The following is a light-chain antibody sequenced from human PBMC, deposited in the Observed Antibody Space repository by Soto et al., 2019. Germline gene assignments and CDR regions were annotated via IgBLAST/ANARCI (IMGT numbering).Light chain of an antibody. Sequence: DIQMTQSPSTVSAYVGDSVTITCRASQSITTWLAWYQQRPGKATKLLIYDVSSLQSGVPSRFSGSGSGTEFTLTISSLQPDDFATYYCQQLDSYPRTFGQGTKVDIK. CDR3: QQLDSYPRT. J-gene: IGKJ1*01. CDR2: DVS. V-gene: IGKV1-5*01. CDR1: QSITTW.